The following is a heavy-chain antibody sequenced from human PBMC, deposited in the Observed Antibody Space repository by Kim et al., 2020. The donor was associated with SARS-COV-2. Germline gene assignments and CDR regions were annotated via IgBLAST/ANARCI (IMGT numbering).Heavy chain of an antibody. J-gene: IGHJ3*02. D-gene: IGHD2-15*01. CDR2: MYYGGST. V-gene: IGHV4-59*08. CDR3: ARLGGASAILSAFDI. CDR1: GGSISDYY. Sequence: SETLSLTCTVSGGSISDYYWSWIRQPPGKGLEWIGYMYYGGSTSYNPSLKSRVTVSVDTSKNQFSLKVISVTAADTAVYYCARLGGASAILSAFDIWGQGTMVTVSS.